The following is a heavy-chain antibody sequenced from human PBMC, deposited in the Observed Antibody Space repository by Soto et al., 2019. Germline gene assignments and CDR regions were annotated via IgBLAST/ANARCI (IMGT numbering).Heavy chain of an antibody. CDR3: ARSGSENDV. Sequence: PXGALGLTCPAAGFTFSGCGMSWVRQAPGKGLEWVANIKEDGSEKNYVDSVRGRFTISRDNAMNSLYLEMNSLRAEDTAVYYCARSGSENDVWGQGTQVTVSS. D-gene: IGHD5-12*01. CDR1: GFTFSGCG. V-gene: IGHV3-7*03. CDR2: IKEDGSEK. J-gene: IGHJ4*02.